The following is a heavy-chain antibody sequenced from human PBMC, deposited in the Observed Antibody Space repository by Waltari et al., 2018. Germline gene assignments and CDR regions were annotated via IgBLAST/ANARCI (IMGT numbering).Heavy chain of an antibody. D-gene: IGHD1-26*01. CDR3: ARDEIHVGPTNVGVTLDY. J-gene: IGHJ4*02. V-gene: IGHV3-21*01. CDR2: ISSSNYI. Sequence: EVHLVESGGGLVKPGGSLRLSCVVSGFTLRTYSMNWVRQAPGKGLDWVSSISSSNYIKYADAVKGRFTISRDTTKNSLYLQMNSLRVEDTAVYHCARDEIHVGPTNVGVTLDYWGQGTLVTVSS. CDR1: GFTLRTYS.